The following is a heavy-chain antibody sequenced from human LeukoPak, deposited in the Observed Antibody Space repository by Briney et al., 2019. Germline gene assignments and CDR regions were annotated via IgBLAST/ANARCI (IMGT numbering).Heavy chain of an antibody. CDR1: GYSFTGYS. Sequence: ASVKVSCKASGYSFTGYSITWVRHARGQGLEWMGWSSTYTGDRKVAQRLQGRLTMTTDTSTSTAYMELTSLESDDTAVYFCARFSSSWYSPYGMDVWGQGTTITVSS. CDR3: ARFSSSWYSPYGMDV. D-gene: IGHD6-13*01. V-gene: IGHV1-18*01. J-gene: IGHJ6*02. CDR2: SSTYTGDR.